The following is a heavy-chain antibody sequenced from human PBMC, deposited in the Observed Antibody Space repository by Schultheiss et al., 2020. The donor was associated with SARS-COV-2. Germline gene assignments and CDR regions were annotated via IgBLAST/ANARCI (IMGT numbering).Heavy chain of an antibody. CDR2: IYYSGST. CDR3: ARDHWQVGATGRVAFDI. CDR1: GGSISSSSYY. D-gene: IGHD1-26*01. V-gene: IGHV4-61*01. J-gene: IGHJ3*02. Sequence: SETLSLTCTVSGGSISSSSYYWGWIRQPPGKGLEWIGYIYYSGSTNYNPSLKSRVTISVDTSKNQFSLKLSSVTAADTAVYYCARDHWQVGATGRVAFDIWGQGTMVTVSS.